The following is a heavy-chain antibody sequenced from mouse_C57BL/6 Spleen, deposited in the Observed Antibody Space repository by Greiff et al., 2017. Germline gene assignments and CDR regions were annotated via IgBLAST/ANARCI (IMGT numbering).Heavy chain of an antibody. CDR2: ISDGGSYT. J-gene: IGHJ2*01. CDR1: GFTFSSYA. V-gene: IGHV5-4*01. CDR3: ARGDEEDY. Sequence: EVQVVESGGGLVKPGGSLKLSCAASGFTFSSYAMSWVRQTPEKRLEWVATISDGGSYTYYPDNVKGRFTISRDNAKNNLYLQMSHLKSEDTAMYYCARGDEEDYWGQGTTLTVSS.